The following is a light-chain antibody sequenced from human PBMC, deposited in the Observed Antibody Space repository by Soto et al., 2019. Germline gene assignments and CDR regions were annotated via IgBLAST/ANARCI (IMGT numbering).Light chain of an antibody. CDR2: DVS. Sequence: QSALTQPASVSGSPGQSITISCTGTSSDVGGYNYVSWYQQHPGKAPKLMIYDVSNRPSGVSNRFSGSKSGNTASLTISGLQAEVEPDNSCSSYTSSSTLVFGGGTKLTVL. J-gene: IGLJ2*01. CDR3: SSYTSSSTLV. V-gene: IGLV2-14*01. CDR1: SSDVGGYNY.